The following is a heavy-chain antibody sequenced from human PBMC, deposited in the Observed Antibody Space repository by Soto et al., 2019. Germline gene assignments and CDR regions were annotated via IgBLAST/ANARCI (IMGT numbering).Heavy chain of an antibody. CDR2: IAYIGDT. J-gene: IGHJ5*02. CDR3: ARGRTYYAP. CDR1: GVPNRSGGYY. D-gene: IGHD3-16*01. Sequence: QVQLQESGPGLVKPSQTLSLPCTVSGVPNRSGGYYWSWIRQHPGKGMECIGSIAYIGDTYYTPSLISRVTRAVDSCKNQFSLKLSSVTAADTAIYCCARGRTYYAPWGRGTLVIVSS. V-gene: IGHV4-31*03.